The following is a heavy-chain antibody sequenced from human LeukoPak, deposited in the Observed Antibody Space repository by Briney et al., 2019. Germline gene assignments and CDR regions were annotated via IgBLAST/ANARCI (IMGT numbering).Heavy chain of an antibody. CDR2: IIPIFGTA. CDR1: GGTFSSYA. V-gene: IGHV1-69*01. J-gene: IGHJ4*02. CDR3: ASKRGYSYGLDY. Sequence: GASVTVSCKASGGTFSSYAISWVRQAPGQGLEWMGGIIPIFGTANYAQKFQGRVTITADESTSTGYMELSSLRSEDTAVYYCASKRGYSYGLDYWGQGTLVTGSS. D-gene: IGHD5-18*01.